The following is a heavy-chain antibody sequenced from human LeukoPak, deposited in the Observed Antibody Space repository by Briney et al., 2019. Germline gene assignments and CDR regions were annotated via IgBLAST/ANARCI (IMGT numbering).Heavy chain of an antibody. CDR1: GFTFSHFE. CDR2: INVGGSAT. Sequence: GGSLRLSCVASGFTFSHFEMVWVRQAPGRGLEWVSYINVGGSATNYGDSIKGRFTMSRDDAKNSLYLQMNSLRDEDTAVYFCAREARGSGRDFDYWGQGILVTVSS. D-gene: IGHD1-26*01. V-gene: IGHV3-48*03. CDR3: AREARGSGRDFDY. J-gene: IGHJ4*02.